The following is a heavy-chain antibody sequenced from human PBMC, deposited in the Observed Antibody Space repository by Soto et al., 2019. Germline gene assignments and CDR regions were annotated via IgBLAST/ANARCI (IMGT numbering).Heavy chain of an antibody. CDR2: IYHSGST. CDR3: ARSGSTFTTLDY. J-gene: IGHJ4*02. CDR1: GGSISFGGFS. D-gene: IGHD2-2*01. V-gene: IGHV4-30-2*01. Sequence: PSETLSLTCVLSGGSISFGGFSWSWIRQPPGKGLEWVGYIYHSGSTYYNPSLKSRVTISVDRSKNQFSLKLSSVTAADTAVYYCARSGSTFTTLDYWGQG.